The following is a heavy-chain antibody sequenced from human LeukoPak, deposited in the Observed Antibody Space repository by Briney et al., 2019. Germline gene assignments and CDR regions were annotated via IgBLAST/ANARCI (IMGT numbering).Heavy chain of an antibody. CDR2: INHSGTT. Sequence: SETLSLACAVYGRSFTGYYCSSIRQPPGKGLEWIGEINHSGTTNYHPSLKSRFTISVDTSKNQFSLKLSSVTPADPAVFYCARVPLHYYGSGGYRRGRGWFDPWGQGTLVTVSS. D-gene: IGHD3-10*01. CDR3: ARVPLHYYGSGGYRRGRGWFDP. V-gene: IGHV4-34*01. CDR1: GRSFTGYY. J-gene: IGHJ5*02.